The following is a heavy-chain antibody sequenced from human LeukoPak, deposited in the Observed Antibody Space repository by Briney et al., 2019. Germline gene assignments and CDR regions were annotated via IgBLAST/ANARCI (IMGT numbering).Heavy chain of an antibody. CDR1: GGSISSSNYY. Sequence: SETLSLTCTVSGGSISSSNYYWGWIRQPPGKGLEWIGSIYYSGSTYYNPSLKSRVTISVDTSKNQFSLKLSSVTAADTAVYYCARRLYYYGSVSFDYWGQGTLVTVSS. CDR3: ARRLYYYGSVSFDY. CDR2: IYYSGST. D-gene: IGHD3-10*01. V-gene: IGHV4-39*01. J-gene: IGHJ4*02.